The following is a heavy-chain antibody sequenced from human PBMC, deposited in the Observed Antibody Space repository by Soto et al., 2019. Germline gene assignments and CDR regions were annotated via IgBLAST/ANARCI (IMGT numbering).Heavy chain of an antibody. J-gene: IGHJ4*02. V-gene: IGHV4-4*02. D-gene: IGHD3-22*01. CDR1: GDSVNTDKW. CDR3: ARRDYYDSKGYFGD. CDR2: VHRSAAT. Sequence: QVQLQESGPGLVKPSGTLSLTCAVSGDSVNTDKWWSWVRQSPGKGLEWIGEVHRSAATNSNPSLTSRVTISVDKSQNQFSLKLISVTAADTAIYYCARRDYYDSKGYFGDWGQGTPVTVSS.